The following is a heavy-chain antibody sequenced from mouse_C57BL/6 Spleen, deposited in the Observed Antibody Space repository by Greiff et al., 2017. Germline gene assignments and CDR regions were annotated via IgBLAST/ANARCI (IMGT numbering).Heavy chain of an antibody. Sequence: DVHLVESGGGLVKPGGSLKLSCAASGFPFSDYGMHWVRQAPEKGLEWVAYISSGSSTIYYADTVKGRFTISRDNAKNTLFLQMTSLRAEDTAMYYCARGDYGNYDWFAYWGQGTLVTVSA. CDR1: GFPFSDYG. V-gene: IGHV5-17*01. D-gene: IGHD2-1*01. J-gene: IGHJ3*01. CDR3: ARGDYGNYDWFAY. CDR2: ISSGSSTI.